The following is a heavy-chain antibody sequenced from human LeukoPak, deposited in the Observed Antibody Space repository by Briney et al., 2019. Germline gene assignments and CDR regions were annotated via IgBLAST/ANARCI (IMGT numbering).Heavy chain of an antibody. CDR2: ISGSGGST. CDR1: GFTLSSYS. V-gene: IGHV3-23*01. Sequence: PGGSLRLSCAASGFTLSSYSMNWVRQAPGKGLEWVSAISGSGGSTYYADSVKGRFTISRDNSKNTLYLQMNSLRAEDTAVYYCANLRELPTFDYWGQGTLVTVSS. J-gene: IGHJ4*02. CDR3: ANLRELPTFDY. D-gene: IGHD1-26*01.